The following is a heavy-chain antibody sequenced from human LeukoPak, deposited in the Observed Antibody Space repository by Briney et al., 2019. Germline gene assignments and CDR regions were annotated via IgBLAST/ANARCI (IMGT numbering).Heavy chain of an antibody. Sequence: GGSLRPSCAASGFTFSSYEMNWVRQAPGKGLEWVSSISSFSSYIYYADSVKGRFTISRDNPKNSLYLQMNSLRAEDTAVYYCARERTKGGSDAFDIWGQGTMVTVSS. CDR2: ISSFSSYI. V-gene: IGHV3-21*01. CDR3: ARERTKGGSDAFDI. D-gene: IGHD1-1*01. CDR1: GFTFSSYE. J-gene: IGHJ3*02.